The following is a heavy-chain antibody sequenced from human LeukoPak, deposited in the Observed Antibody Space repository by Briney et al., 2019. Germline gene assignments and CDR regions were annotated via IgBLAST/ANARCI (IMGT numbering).Heavy chain of an antibody. D-gene: IGHD1-26*01. CDR2: ISGSNGNT. J-gene: IGHJ2*01. CDR1: GYTFTGYY. V-gene: IGHV1-18*04. Sequence: ASVKVSCKASGYTFTGYYMHWVRQAPGQGLEWMGWISGSNGNTNYAQKFQGRVSMTADTSTSTAYMELSRLRSDDTAVYYCARGVGPRYFDLWGRGTLVTVSS. CDR3: ARGVGPRYFDL.